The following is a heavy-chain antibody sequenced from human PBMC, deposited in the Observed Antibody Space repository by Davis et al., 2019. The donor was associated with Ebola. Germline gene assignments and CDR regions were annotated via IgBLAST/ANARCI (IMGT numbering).Heavy chain of an antibody. CDR3: ARAIKVTVDY. J-gene: IGHJ4*02. V-gene: IGHV3-33*01. CDR2: IWYDGSNK. D-gene: IGHD4-23*01. Sequence: GESLKISCAASGFTFSSYGMHWVRQAPGKGLEWVAVIWYDGSNKYYADSVKGRFTISRDNSKNTLYLQMNSLRAEDTAVYYCARAIKVTVDYWGQGTLVTVSS. CDR1: GFTFSSYG.